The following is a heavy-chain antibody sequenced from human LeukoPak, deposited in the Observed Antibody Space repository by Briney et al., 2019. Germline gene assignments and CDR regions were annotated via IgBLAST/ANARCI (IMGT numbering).Heavy chain of an antibody. D-gene: IGHD1-26*01. CDR3: AKDKTSGTYFDY. J-gene: IGHJ4*02. V-gene: IGHV3-23*01. Sequence: GGSLRLSCAASGFTFSNYDMSWVRQAPGKGLEWVSAVSGSGGSTYYADSVKGQFTVSRDNSKNTLYLQMNSLRAEDTAVYHCAKDKTSGTYFDYWGQGAPVTVSS. CDR1: GFTFSNYD. CDR2: VSGSGGST.